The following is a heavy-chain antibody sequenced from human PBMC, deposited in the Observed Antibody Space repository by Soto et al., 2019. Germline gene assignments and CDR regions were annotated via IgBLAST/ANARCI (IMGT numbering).Heavy chain of an antibody. CDR1: GYTFTSYA. CDR3: VKDPLGSSSSWRESYYYYYYGMDV. D-gene: IGHD6-13*01. J-gene: IGHJ6*02. CDR2: INAGNGNT. V-gene: IGHV1-3*01. Sequence: ASVKVSCKASGYTFTSYAMHWVRQAPGQRLEWMGWINAGNGNTKYSQKFQGRVTITRDTSASTAYMELSSLRSEDTAVYYCVKDPLGSSSSWRESYYYYYYGMDVWGQGTTVTVSS.